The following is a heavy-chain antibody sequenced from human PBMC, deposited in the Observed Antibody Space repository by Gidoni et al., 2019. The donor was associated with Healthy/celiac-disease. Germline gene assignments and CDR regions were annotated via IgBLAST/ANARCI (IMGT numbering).Heavy chain of an antibody. V-gene: IGHV4-59*01. CDR1: GCSISSYY. D-gene: IGHD3-22*01. J-gene: IGHJ6*02. CDR2: IYYSGST. Sequence: QVQLQESGPGLVKPSETLSLTCPASGCSISSYYWRWIRQPPGKGLGWIGYIYYSGSTNYNPSLKSRVTISVDTSKNQFALKLSSVTAADTAVYYGARGFRVVAADYYYGMDVWGQGTTVTVSS. CDR3: ARGFRVVAADYYYGMDV.